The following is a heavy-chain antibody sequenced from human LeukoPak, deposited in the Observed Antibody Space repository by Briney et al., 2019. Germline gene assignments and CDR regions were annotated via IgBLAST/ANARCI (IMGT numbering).Heavy chain of an antibody. V-gene: IGHV3-23*01. J-gene: IGHJ4*02. CDR1: GFTFSSYG. D-gene: IGHD3-22*01. CDR2: ISGSGGST. CDR3: AKVRDSSGYYELDY. Sequence: PGGSLRLSCAASGFTFSSYGVSWVRQAPGKGLEWVSAISGSGGSTYYADSVKGRFTISRDNSKNTLYLQMNSLRAEDSAVYYCAKVRDSSGYYELDYWGQGTLVTVSS.